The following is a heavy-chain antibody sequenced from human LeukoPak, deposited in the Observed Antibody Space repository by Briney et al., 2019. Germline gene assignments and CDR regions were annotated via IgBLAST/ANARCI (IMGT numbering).Heavy chain of an antibody. Sequence: ASVKVSCKTSGYTFTSFHVHWVHQAPGQGLEWMGWINTGNDHTRYSPKFQGRVTVAMDTSATTAYMELNGLTSEDTAVYYCARKSTNAGGGFDYWGQGTLVAVSS. CDR1: GYTFTSFH. J-gene: IGHJ4*02. CDR3: ARKSTNAGGGFDY. D-gene: IGHD2-8*01. CDR2: INTGNDHT. V-gene: IGHV1-3*04.